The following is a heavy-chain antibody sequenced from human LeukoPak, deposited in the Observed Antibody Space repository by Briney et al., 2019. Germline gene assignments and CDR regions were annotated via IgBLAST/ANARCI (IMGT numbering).Heavy chain of an antibody. J-gene: IGHJ4*02. D-gene: IGHD3-22*01. Sequence: SETLSLTCAVYGGSFSGYYWSWIRQPPGKGLEWIGEINHSGSTNYNPSLKSRVTISVDTSKNQFSLKLSSVTAADTAVYYCARVLSGYYDSSGYCSGNYFDYWGQGTLVTVSS. CDR1: GGSFSGYY. CDR2: INHSGST. V-gene: IGHV4-34*01. CDR3: ARVLSGYYDSSGYCSGNYFDY.